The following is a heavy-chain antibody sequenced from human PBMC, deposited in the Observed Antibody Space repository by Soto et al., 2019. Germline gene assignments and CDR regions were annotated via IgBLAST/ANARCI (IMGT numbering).Heavy chain of an antibody. J-gene: IGHJ4*02. D-gene: IGHD5-12*01. V-gene: IGHV3-23*01. CDR2: ISGSGGST. CDR1: GFTFSSYA. Sequence: GGSLRLSCAASGFTFSSYAMSWVRQAPGKGLEWVSAISGSGGSTYYADSVKGRFTISRDNSKNTPYLQMNSLRAEDTAVYYCAKEPSLVEMATMEENAHIDYWGQGTLVTVSS. CDR3: AKEPSLVEMATMEENAHIDY.